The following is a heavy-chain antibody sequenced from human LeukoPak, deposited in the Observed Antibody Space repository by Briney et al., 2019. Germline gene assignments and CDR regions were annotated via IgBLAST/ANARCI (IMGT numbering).Heavy chain of an antibody. CDR2: IYYSGST. Sequence: SETLSLTCTVSGGSISSSSYYWGWIRQPPGKGLEWIGSIYYSGSTYYNPSLKSRVTISVDTSKNQFSLKLSSVTAADTAVYYCARASIGSSWTNEYFQHWGQGTLVTVSS. D-gene: IGHD6-13*01. V-gene: IGHV4-39*07. J-gene: IGHJ1*01. CDR1: GGSISSSSYY. CDR3: ARASIGSSWTNEYFQH.